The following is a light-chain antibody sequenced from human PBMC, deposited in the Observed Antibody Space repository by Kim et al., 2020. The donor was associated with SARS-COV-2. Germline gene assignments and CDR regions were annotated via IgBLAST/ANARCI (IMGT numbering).Light chain of an antibody. Sequence: EIVLTQSPGTLSLSPGERATLACRASQNVSSSFLAWYQQNPGQAPTLLIYEASSRATGIPDRFSGSGSGTDFTLTISRLEPEDFAVYYCQQFGGSSYTFGQGTKLEIK. J-gene: IGKJ2*01. CDR2: EAS. V-gene: IGKV3-20*01. CDR3: QQFGGSSYT. CDR1: QNVSSSF.